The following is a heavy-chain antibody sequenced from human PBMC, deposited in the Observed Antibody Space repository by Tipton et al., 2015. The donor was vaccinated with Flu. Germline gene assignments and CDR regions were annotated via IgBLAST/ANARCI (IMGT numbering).Heavy chain of an antibody. Sequence: TLSLTCTVSGGSISSSSYYWGWIRQPPGKGLEWIGSIYYSGSTYYNPSLKSRVTISVDTSKNQFSLKLSSVTAADTAVYHCARDGNGGLFDYWGQGTLVTVSS. J-gene: IGHJ4*02. CDR1: GGSISSSSYY. V-gene: IGHV4-39*07. D-gene: IGHD2-8*01. CDR2: IYYSGST. CDR3: ARDGNGGLFDY.